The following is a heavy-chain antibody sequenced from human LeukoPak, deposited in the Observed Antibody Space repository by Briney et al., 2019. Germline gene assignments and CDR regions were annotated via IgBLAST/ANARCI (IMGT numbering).Heavy chain of an antibody. D-gene: IGHD3-10*01. V-gene: IGHV4-61*02. CDR3: ARDLGITMVRGSWFDP. CDR1: GGSISSGSYY. Sequence: PSETLSLTCTVSGGSISSGSYYWSWIRQPAGKGLEWIGRIYTSGSTNYNPSLKSRVTISVDTSKNQFSLKLSSVTAADTAVYYCARDLGITMVRGSWFDPWGQGTLVTVSS. CDR2: IYTSGST. J-gene: IGHJ5*02.